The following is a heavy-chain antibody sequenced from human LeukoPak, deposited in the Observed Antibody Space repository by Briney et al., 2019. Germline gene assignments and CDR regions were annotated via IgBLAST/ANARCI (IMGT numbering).Heavy chain of an antibody. CDR3: ASAAISPYYMDV. CDR2: IIPIFGTA. D-gene: IGHD3-3*01. Sequence: ASVKVSCKASGGTFSSYAISWVRQAPGQGLEWMAGIIPIFGTANYAQKFQGRVTITTDESTSTAYMELSSLRSEDTAVYYCASAAISPYYMDVWGKGTTVTVSS. V-gene: IGHV1-69*05. CDR1: GGTFSSYA. J-gene: IGHJ6*03.